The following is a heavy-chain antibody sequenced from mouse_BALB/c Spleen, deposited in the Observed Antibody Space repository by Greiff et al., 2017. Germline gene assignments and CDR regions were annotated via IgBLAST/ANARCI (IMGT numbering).Heavy chain of an antibody. CDR1: GFTFSSYA. CDR3: ARGQTTVVAYDY. V-gene: IGHV5-6-5*01. D-gene: IGHD1-1*01. CDR2: ISSGGST. J-gene: IGHJ2*01. Sequence: EVKVVESGGGLVKPGGSLKLSCAASGFTFSSYAMSWVRQTPEKRLEWVASISSGGSTYYPDSVKGRFTISRDNARNILYLQMSSLRSEDTAMYYCARGQTTVVAYDYWGQGTTLTVSS.